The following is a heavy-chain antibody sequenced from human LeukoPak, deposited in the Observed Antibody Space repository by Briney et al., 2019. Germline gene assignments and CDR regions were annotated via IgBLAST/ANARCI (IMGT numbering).Heavy chain of an antibody. CDR2: ISYDGSNK. V-gene: IGHV3-30-3*01. Sequence: GGSLRLSCAASGFTFSSYAMHWVRQAPGKGLEWVAVISYDGSNKYYADSVKGRFTISRDNSKNTLYLQMNSLRAEDTAVYYCARGWVGHSYGSTVFDYVRRGTLVTVSS. CDR1: GFTFSSYA. D-gene: IGHD5-18*01. CDR3: ARGWVGHSYGSTVFDY. J-gene: IGHJ4*02.